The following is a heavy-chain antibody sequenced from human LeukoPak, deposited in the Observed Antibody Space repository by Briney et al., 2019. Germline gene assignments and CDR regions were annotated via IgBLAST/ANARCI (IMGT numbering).Heavy chain of an antibody. Sequence: SETLSLTCTVSGGSISSYYWSWLRQPPGKGREWFGYIYYSGSTNYNPSLKSRVTISVDTSKNQFSLKLSSVTAADTAVYYCARVVWFGELCWFNPWGQGTLVTVSS. D-gene: IGHD3-10*01. CDR3: ARVVWFGELCWFNP. J-gene: IGHJ5*02. CDR2: IYYSGST. CDR1: GGSISSYY. V-gene: IGHV4-59*01.